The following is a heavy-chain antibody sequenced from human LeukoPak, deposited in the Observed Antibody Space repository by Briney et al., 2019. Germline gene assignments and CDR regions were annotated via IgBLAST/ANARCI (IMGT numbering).Heavy chain of an antibody. Sequence: ASVKVSCKAPGYTFTSYDINWVRQATGQGLEWMGWMNPNSGNTGYVQKFQDRVTITRNTSISTAYMELSSLRSEDTAVYYCARREYDFWSGYYYRFDPWGQGTLVTVSS. J-gene: IGHJ5*02. CDR1: GYTFTSYD. CDR3: ARREYDFWSGYYYRFDP. D-gene: IGHD3-3*01. V-gene: IGHV1-8*03. CDR2: MNPNSGNT.